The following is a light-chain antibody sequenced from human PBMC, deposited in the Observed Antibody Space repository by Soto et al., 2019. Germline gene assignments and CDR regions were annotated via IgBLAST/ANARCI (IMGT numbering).Light chain of an antibody. CDR1: QSISSW. J-gene: IGKJ2*01. CDR3: QQYNSYS. V-gene: IGKV1-5*01. Sequence: DIQMTQSPSTLSASVGDRVTITCRASQSISSWLAWYQQKPGKAPKLLIYDASSLESGVPSRFSGRGSGTQFTLTLSSLLPDDFATYYCQQYNSYSFGKGTKLEIK. CDR2: DAS.